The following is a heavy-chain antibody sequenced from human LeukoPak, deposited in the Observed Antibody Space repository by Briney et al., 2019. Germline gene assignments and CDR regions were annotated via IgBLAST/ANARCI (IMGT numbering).Heavy chain of an antibody. V-gene: IGHV3-30*02. J-gene: IGHJ4*02. CDR3: NVRWGPNSDY. CDR2: IRYDGSNK. CDR1: GFTFSSYG. D-gene: IGHD7-27*01. Sequence: RGGSLRLSCAASGFTFSSYGMHWVRQAPGKGLEWVAFIRYDGSNKYYADSVKGRFTISRDNAKNTLFLHMNSLRAEDTAVYYCNVRWGPNSDYWGQGTLVTVSS.